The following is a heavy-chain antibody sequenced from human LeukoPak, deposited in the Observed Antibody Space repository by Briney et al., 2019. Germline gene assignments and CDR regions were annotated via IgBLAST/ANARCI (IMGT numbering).Heavy chain of an antibody. D-gene: IGHD1-7*01. CDR2: IWYDASNK. J-gene: IGHJ5*02. CDR3: VRGVGVSRFNYLDP. Sequence: GRSLTLSCAASGFTFSSFGMHWVRQAPGKGLEWVAVIWYDASNKYYADSVKGRLTISRDNSKNTLYLQMNSLRDDDTAVYYCVRGVGVSRFNYLDPWGQGTLVIVSS. CDR1: GFTFSSFG. V-gene: IGHV3-33*01.